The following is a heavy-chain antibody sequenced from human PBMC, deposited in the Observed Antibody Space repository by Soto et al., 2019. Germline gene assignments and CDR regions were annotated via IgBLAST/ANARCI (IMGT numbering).Heavy chain of an antibody. CDR3: ASGWFGVTGYYYYYGMDV. CDR1: GGSFSGYY. D-gene: IGHD3-10*01. Sequence: SETLSLTCAVYGGSFSGYYWSWIRQPPGKGLEWIGEINHSGSTNYNPSLKSRVTISVDTSKNQFSLKLSSVTAADTAVYYCASGWFGVTGYYYYYGMDVWGQGTTVT. V-gene: IGHV4-34*01. J-gene: IGHJ6*02. CDR2: INHSGST.